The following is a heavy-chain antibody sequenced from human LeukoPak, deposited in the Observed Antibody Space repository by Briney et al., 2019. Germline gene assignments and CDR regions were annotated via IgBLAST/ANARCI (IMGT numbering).Heavy chain of an antibody. CDR2: ISAYNGNT. J-gene: IGHJ5*02. Sequence: ASVKVSCKASGYTFTSYGISWVRQAPGQGLEWMGWISAYNGNTNYAQKLQGRVTMTTDTSTSTAYMELRSLRSDDTAVYYCARDPHYCTNGVCYLNWFDPWGQGTLVTVSS. CDR1: GYTFTSYG. V-gene: IGHV1-18*01. CDR3: ARDPHYCTNGVCYLNWFDP. D-gene: IGHD2-8*01.